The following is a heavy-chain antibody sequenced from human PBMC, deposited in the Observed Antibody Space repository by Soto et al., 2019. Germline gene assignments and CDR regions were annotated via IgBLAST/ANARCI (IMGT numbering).Heavy chain of an antibody. D-gene: IGHD3-22*01. CDR2: ISSSSSYI. Sequence: KPGGSLRLSCAASGFTFSSYSMNWVRQAPGKGLEWVSSISSSSSYIYYADSVKGRFTISRDNAKNSLYLQMNSLRAEDTAVYYCARGPYGDSSGYGGGGDYWGQGTLVTVSS. CDR1: GFTFSSYS. V-gene: IGHV3-21*01. J-gene: IGHJ4*02. CDR3: ARGPYGDSSGYGGGGDY.